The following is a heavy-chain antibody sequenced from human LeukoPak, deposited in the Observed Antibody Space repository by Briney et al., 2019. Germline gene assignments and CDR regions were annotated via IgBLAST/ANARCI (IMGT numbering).Heavy chain of an antibody. V-gene: IGHV3-7*01. CDR3: ARDDGDSSFDP. CDR2: IKQDGCEK. CDR1: GFTFSSYS. J-gene: IGHJ5*02. Sequence: GGSLRLSCAASGFTFSSYSMSWVRQAPGKGLEWVTNIKQDGCEKYYVDSVKGRFTISRENAKNSLYLQMNSLRAEDTAVYYCARDDGDSSFDPWGQGTLVTVSS. D-gene: IGHD3-22*01.